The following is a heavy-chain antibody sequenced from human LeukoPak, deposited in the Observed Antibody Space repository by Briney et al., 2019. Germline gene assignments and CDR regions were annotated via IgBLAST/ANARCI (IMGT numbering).Heavy chain of an antibody. CDR3: ARGKGMQLGLQGGLDY. CDR2: INHSGST. V-gene: IGHV4-34*01. CDR1: GGSFSGYY. Sequence: SETLSLTCAVYGGSFSGYYWSWIRQPPGKGLEWIGEINHSGSTNYNPSLKSRVTISVDTSKNQFSLKLSSVTAADTAVYYCARGKGMQLGLQGGLDYWGQGTLVTVSS. J-gene: IGHJ4*02. D-gene: IGHD4-11*01.